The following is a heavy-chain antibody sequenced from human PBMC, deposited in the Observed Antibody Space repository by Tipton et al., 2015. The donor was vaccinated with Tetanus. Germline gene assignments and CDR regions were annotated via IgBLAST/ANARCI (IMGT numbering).Heavy chain of an antibody. J-gene: IGHJ5*02. CDR2: VYYSGDT. V-gene: IGHV4-31*03. CDR1: GGSISSGGFF. CDR3: ARDQGGGRVVRLNWFDP. D-gene: IGHD6-6*01. Sequence: TLSLTCTVSGGSISSGGFFWNWLRQSPGKGLEWIGYVYYSGDTYYNPSSKSRVTISVDTSKNQFSLDLYSVTAADTAVYYCARDQGGGRVVRLNWFDPWGQGTLVTVSS.